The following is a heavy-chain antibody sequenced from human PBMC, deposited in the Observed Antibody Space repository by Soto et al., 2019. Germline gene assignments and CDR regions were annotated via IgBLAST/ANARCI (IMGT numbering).Heavy chain of an antibody. CDR3: ARTPGRGDSRGNFDY. J-gene: IGHJ4*02. CDR1: GGSISSYY. CDR2: IYYSGST. V-gene: IGHV4-59*01. Sequence: SETLSLTCTVSGGSISSYYWSWIRQPPGKGLEWIGYIYYSGSTNYNPSLKSRVTISVDTSKNQFSLKLSSVTAADTAVYYCARTPGRGDSRGNFDYWGQGTLVTVS. D-gene: IGHD3-10*01.